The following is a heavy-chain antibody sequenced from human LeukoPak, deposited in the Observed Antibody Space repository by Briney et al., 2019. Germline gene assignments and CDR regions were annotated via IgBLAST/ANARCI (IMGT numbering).Heavy chain of an antibody. CDR3: ARHSLNYGDPLDY. V-gene: IGHV4-59*08. CDR2: IYNSGST. Sequence: SETLSLTCTVSGGSIRSYYWSWIRQPPGKGLEWIGNIYNSGSTNYNPSLKSRDTISLDTSKNQFSLKLSSVTAADTAVYYCARHSLNYGDPLDYWGPGTLVTVSS. J-gene: IGHJ4*02. CDR1: GGSIRSYY. D-gene: IGHD4-17*01.